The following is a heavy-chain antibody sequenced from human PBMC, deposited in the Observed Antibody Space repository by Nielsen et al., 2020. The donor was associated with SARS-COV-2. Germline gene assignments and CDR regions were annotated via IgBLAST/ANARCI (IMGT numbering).Heavy chain of an antibody. V-gene: IGHV3-30-3*01. D-gene: IGHD6-19*01. CDR1: GFTFSSYA. CDR2: ISYDGSNK. J-gene: IGHJ1*01. Sequence: GGSLRLSCAASGFTFSSYAMHWVRQAPGKGLEWVAVISYDGSNKYYADSVKGRFTISRDNSKNTLYLQMNSLRAEDTAVYYCARDGGGQWLVLGYFQHWGQGTLVTVSS. CDR3: ARDGGGQWLVLGYFQH.